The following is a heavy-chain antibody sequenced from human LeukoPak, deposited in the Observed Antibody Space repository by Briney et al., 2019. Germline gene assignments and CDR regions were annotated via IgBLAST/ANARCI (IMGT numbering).Heavy chain of an antibody. CDR3: ARQYYYDSSGYVPHFDY. V-gene: IGHV3-48*03. D-gene: IGHD3-22*01. J-gene: IGHJ4*02. Sequence: GGSLRLSCAASGFTFSSYEMNWVRQAPGKGLEWVSYISSSGSTIYYADSVKGRFTISRDNSKNTLYLQMNSLRAEDTAVYYCARQYYYDSSGYVPHFDYWGQGTLVTVSS. CDR2: ISSSGSTI. CDR1: GFTFSSYE.